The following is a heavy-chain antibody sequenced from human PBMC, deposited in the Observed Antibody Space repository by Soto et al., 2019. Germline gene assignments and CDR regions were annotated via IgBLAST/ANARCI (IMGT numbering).Heavy chain of an antibody. Sequence: QAGGSLRLSCAASGFTFSSYAMSWVRQAPGKGLEWVSAISGSGGSTYYADSVKGRFTISRDNSKNTLYLQMNSLRAEDTAVYYCATGESGGTDMVLYPDYWGQGPLVTVSS. CDR1: GFTFSSYA. V-gene: IGHV3-23*01. CDR2: ISGSGGST. J-gene: IGHJ4*02. D-gene: IGHD5-18*01. CDR3: ATGESGGTDMVLYPDY.